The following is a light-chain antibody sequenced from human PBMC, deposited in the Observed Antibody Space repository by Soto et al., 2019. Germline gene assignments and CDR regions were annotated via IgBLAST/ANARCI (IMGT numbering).Light chain of an antibody. Sequence: DIQMTQSPSSLSASVGDRVTITCQASQNINNYLNWYQQKPGKAPKVLIYDASSLESGVPSRFSGSGSGTEFTLIISSLQPDDFATYYCQQYNSSPWTFGQGTKVDIK. CDR2: DAS. CDR3: QQYNSSPWT. J-gene: IGKJ1*01. V-gene: IGKV1-5*01. CDR1: QNINNY.